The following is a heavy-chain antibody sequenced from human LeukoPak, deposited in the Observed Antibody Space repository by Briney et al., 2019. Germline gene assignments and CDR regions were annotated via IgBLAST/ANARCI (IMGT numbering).Heavy chain of an antibody. CDR1: GFTFSNYV. CDR2: ISGSGGSI. Sequence: GGSLRLSCAASGFTFSNYVMSWVRQAPGKGLEWVSGISGSGGSIYYADSVKGRFTISRDSSKNTLNLQMNSLRAEDTAVYYCAKDMGLQRYYFDYWGQGTLVTVSS. V-gene: IGHV3-23*01. J-gene: IGHJ4*02. D-gene: IGHD5-24*01. CDR3: AKDMGLQRYYFDY.